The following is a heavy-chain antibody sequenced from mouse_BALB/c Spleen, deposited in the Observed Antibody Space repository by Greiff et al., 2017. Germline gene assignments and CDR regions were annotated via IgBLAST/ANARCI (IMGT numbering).Heavy chain of an antibody. CDR2: ISSGGSYT. Sequence: EVKLVESGGGLVKPGGSLKLSCAASGFTFSSYGMSWVRQTPDKRLEWVATISSGGSYTYYPDSVKGRFTISRDNAKNTLYLQMSSLKSEDTAMYYCAGYYYAMDYWGQGTSVTVSS. CDR1: GFTFSSYG. CDR3: AGYYYAMDY. J-gene: IGHJ4*01. V-gene: IGHV5-6*03.